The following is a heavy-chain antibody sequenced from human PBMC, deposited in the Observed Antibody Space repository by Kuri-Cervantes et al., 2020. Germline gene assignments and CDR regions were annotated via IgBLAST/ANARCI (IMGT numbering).Heavy chain of an antibody. CDR1: GGSFSGYY. V-gene: IGHV4-34*01. CDR2: INHSGST. J-gene: IGHJ1*01. CDR3: AGEGTRTNQYFQH. Sequence: ESLKISCAVYGGSFSGYYWSWIRQPPGKGLEWIGEINHSGSTNYNPSLKSRVTISVDTSKNQFSLKLSSVTAADTAVYYCAGEGTRTNQYFQHWGQGTLVTVSS. D-gene: IGHD1/OR15-1a*01.